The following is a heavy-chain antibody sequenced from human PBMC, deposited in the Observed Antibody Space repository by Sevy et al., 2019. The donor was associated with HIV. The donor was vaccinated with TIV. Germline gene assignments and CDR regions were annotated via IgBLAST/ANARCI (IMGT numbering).Heavy chain of an antibody. D-gene: IGHD3-22*01. Sequence: ASVKVSCKASGGTFSSYAIGWVRQAPGQGLEWMGGIIPILGIANYAQKFQGRVTITADKSTSTAYMELSSLRSEDTAVYYCASRGDYYDSSGYYPFDYWGQGTLVTVSS. CDR2: IIPILGIA. CDR3: ASRGDYYDSSGYYPFDY. CDR1: GGTFSSYA. V-gene: IGHV1-69*10. J-gene: IGHJ4*02.